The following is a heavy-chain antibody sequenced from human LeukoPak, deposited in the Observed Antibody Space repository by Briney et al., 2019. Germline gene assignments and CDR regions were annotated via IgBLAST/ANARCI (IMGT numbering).Heavy chain of an antibody. J-gene: IGHJ6*02. V-gene: IGHV1-46*01. CDR2: INPSGGST. Sequence: ASVKVSCKASGYTFTSYYMNWVRQAPGQGLEWMGIINPSGGSTSYAQKFQGRVTMTRDTSTSTVYMELSSLRSEDTAVYYCARYCSSTSCSPQDYGMDVWGQGTTVTVSS. CDR1: GYTFTSYY. CDR3: ARYCSSTSCSPQDYGMDV. D-gene: IGHD2-2*01.